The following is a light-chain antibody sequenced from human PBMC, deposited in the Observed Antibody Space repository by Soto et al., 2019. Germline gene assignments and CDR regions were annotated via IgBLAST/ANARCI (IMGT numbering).Light chain of an antibody. CDR2: EVS. Sequence: QSALTQPASVSGSPGQSITISCTGTSSDVGGYKSVSWYQQHPGKAPKLMIYEVSNRPSGVSNRFSGSKSGNTASLTISGLQAEDEAHYYCSSYTSSSTVVFGGGTKVTVL. V-gene: IGLV2-14*01. J-gene: IGLJ2*01. CDR1: SSDVGGYKS. CDR3: SSYTSSSTVV.